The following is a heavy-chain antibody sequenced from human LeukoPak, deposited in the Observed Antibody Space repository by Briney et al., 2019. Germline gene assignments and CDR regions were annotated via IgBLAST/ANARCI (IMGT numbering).Heavy chain of an antibody. CDR3: AREPATVTTWVYAFDI. CDR1: GGTFSSYA. V-gene: IGHV1-69*13. J-gene: IGHJ3*02. CDR2: IIPIFGTA. D-gene: IGHD4-17*01. Sequence: GASVKVSCKASGGTFSSYAISWVRQAPGQGLEWMGGIIPIFGTANYAQKFQGRVTITADESTSTAYMELSSLRSEDTAVYYCAREPATVTTWVYAFDIWGQGTVVTVSS.